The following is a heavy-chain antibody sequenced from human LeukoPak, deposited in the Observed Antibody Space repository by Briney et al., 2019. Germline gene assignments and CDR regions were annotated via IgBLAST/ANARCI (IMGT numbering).Heavy chain of an antibody. CDR1: GWSFSGYY. CDR2: INHSGST. J-gene: IGHJ4*02. Sequence: SETLSLTCAVYGWSFSGYYWIWIRQPPGKGLEWIGEINHSGSTNYNPSLKSRVTISVDTSKNQFSLKLSSVTAADTAVYYCARGVWDSSSWSRRRYYFDYWGQGTLVTVSS. CDR3: ARGVWDSSSWSRRRYYFDY. D-gene: IGHD6-13*01. V-gene: IGHV4-34*01.